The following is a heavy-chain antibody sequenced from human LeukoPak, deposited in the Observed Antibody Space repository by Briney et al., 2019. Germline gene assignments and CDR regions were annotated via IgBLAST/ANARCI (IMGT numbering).Heavy chain of an antibody. V-gene: IGHV3-74*01. Sequence: PGGSLRLSCAASGFTFSSYWMHWVRQAPGKGLVWVSRINSDGRSTSYAESVKGRFTISRDNDKNTLYLQMNSLRAEDTAVYYCARGVIPYGGSDYWGQGTLVTVSS. CDR1: GFTFSSYW. J-gene: IGHJ4*02. D-gene: IGHD4/OR15-4a*01. CDR3: ARGVIPYGGSDY. CDR2: INSDGRST.